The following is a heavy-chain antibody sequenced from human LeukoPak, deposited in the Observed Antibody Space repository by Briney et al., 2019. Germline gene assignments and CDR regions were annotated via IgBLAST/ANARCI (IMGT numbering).Heavy chain of an antibody. V-gene: IGHV3-30*03. Sequence: GGSLRLSCAASGFTFSSYGMHWVRQAPGKGLEWVAVISYDGSNKYYADSVKGRFTISRDNSKNTLYLQMNSLRAEDTAVYYCARYGGTSMFVYWGQGTLVTVSS. CDR2: ISYDGSNK. CDR1: GFTFSSYG. CDR3: ARYGGTSMFVY. D-gene: IGHD4-23*01. J-gene: IGHJ4*02.